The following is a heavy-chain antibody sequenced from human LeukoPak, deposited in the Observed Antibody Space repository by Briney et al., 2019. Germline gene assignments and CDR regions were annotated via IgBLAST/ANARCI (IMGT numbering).Heavy chain of an antibody. V-gene: IGHV3-48*01. CDR2: ISSSSSSI. CDR1: GFTFTTYS. J-gene: IGHJ4*02. Sequence: GGSLRLSCAASGFTFTTYSMSWVRQAPGKGLEWVSYISSSSSSIYYADSVRGRFTISRDNAKNSLYLQMNSLRAEDTAVYYCARDPSYGDYALSDYWGQGTLVTVSS. CDR3: ARDPSYGDYALSDY. D-gene: IGHD4-17*01.